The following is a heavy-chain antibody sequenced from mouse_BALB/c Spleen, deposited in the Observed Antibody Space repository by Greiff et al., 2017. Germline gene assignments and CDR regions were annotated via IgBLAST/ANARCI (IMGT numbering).Heavy chain of an antibody. J-gene: IGHJ4*01. CDR2: ISYSGST. CDR3: ARWNDYDIYYAMDY. CDR1: GDSITSGY. D-gene: IGHD2-4*01. V-gene: IGHV3-8*02. Sequence: EVKVVESGPSLVKPSQTLSLTCSVTGDSITSGYWNWIRKFPGTKLEYMGYISYSGSTYYNPSLKSRISITRDTSKNQYYLQLNSVTTEDTATYYCARWNDYDIYYAMDYWGQGTSVTVSS.